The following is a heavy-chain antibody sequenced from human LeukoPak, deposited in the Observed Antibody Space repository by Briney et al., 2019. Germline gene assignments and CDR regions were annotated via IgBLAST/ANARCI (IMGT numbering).Heavy chain of an antibody. CDR1: GFPFSSYP. Sequence: GGSLRLSCAGSGFPFSSYPISWVRQPPGKGLEWVSAITASGDSTYSADSVKGRFTISRDNSRNTLFLEMSSLRAEDTAVYYCAKDWRYCSSTSCYGPPFDYWGQGTLVTVSS. D-gene: IGHD2-2*01. CDR2: ITASGDST. CDR3: AKDWRYCSSTSCYGPPFDY. J-gene: IGHJ4*02. V-gene: IGHV3-23*01.